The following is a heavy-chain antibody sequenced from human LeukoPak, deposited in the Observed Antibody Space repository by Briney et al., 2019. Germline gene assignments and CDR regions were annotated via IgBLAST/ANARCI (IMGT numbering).Heavy chain of an antibody. CDR3: ARGGGRGRAFDY. CDR1: GASISGGTYY. J-gene: IGHJ4*01. D-gene: IGHD1-26*01. V-gene: IGHV4-39*01. Sequence: PSETLSLTCSVSGASISGGTYYWGWIRQPPGKGLEWIGSIYYTGSTYDNPSLKSRVTISVDTSKNQFPLKLSPVTAADTVVYYWARGGGRGRAFDYGAQEPLATVP. CDR2: IYYTGST.